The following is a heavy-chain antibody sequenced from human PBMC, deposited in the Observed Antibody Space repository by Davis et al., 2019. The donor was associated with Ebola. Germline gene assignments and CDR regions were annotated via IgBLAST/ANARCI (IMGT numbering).Heavy chain of an antibody. J-gene: IGHJ6*02. D-gene: IGHD4-23*01. CDR3: ARDYRGGDYVGLPNQYDYYGMDV. CDR1: GGSFSSYY. CDR2: IIHSGST. Sequence: SETLSLTCAVYGGSFSSYYWSWILQPPGQWLEWIGEIIHSGSTTYNPSLQSRVTISVDTYKNQFSLKLRSVTAADTAVYYCARDYRGGDYVGLPNQYDYYGMDVWGQGTTVTVSS. V-gene: IGHV4-34*12.